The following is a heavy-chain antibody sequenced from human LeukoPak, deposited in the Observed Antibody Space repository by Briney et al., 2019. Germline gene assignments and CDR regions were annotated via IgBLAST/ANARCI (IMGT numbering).Heavy chain of an antibody. CDR2: INSNSGGT. V-gene: IGHV1-2*02. CDR3: ARDEYYDILTGYSSDERHGFDY. J-gene: IGHJ4*02. D-gene: IGHD3-9*01. Sequence: ASVKVSCKASGYTFTGYYMHWVRQAPGQGLEWMGWINSNSGGTNYAQKFQGRVTMTRDTSISTAYMELSRLRSDDTAVYYCARDEYYDILTGYSSDERHGFDYWGQGTLVTVSS. CDR1: GYTFTGYY.